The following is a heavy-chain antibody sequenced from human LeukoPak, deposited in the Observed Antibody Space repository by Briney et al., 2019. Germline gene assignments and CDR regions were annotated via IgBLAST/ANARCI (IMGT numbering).Heavy chain of an antibody. CDR2: INHSGST. J-gene: IGHJ4*02. Sequence: SETLSLTCAVYGGSFSGYYWSWIRQPPGKGLEWIGEINHSGSTNYNPSLKSRVTISVDTSKNQFSLKLSSVTAADTAVYYCARGVSSSRNIDYWGQGALVTVSP. CDR3: ARGVSSSRNIDY. CDR1: GGSFSGYY. D-gene: IGHD6-13*01. V-gene: IGHV4-34*01.